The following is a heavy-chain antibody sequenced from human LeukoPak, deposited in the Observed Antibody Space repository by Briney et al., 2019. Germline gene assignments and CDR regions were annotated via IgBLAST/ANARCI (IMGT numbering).Heavy chain of an antibody. J-gene: IGHJ4*02. CDR1: GYTFTSNG. CDR2: ISAYNGNT. D-gene: IGHD4-23*01. CDR3: ARSPTTVVTFDY. Sequence: ASVTVSCKASGYTFTSNGISWVRQAPGQGLEWMGWISAYNGNTNYAQKLQGRVTMTTDTSTSTAYMELRSLRSDDTAVYYCARSPTTVVTFDYWGQGTLVTVSS. V-gene: IGHV1-18*01.